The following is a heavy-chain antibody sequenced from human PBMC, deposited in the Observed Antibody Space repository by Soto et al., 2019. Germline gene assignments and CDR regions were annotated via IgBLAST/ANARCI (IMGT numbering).Heavy chain of an antibody. J-gene: IGHJ4*02. D-gene: IGHD7-27*01. CDR2: IYYSGST. Sequence: SETLSLTCTGSAGSISGYYWGWIRQPPGKGLEWIGYIYYSGSTNYNPSLKSRVTISVDTSKNQFSLKLSSVTAADTAVYYCARRWGRTFDYWGQGTLVTVSS. CDR1: AGSISGYY. CDR3: ARRWGRTFDY. V-gene: IGHV4-59*08.